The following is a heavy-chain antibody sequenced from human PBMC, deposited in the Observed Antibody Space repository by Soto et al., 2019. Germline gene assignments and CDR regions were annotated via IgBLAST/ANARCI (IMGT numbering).Heavy chain of an antibody. V-gene: IGHV3-21*01. D-gene: IGHD3-10*01. Sequence: PGGSLRLSCAASGFTFSGYTMNWVRQAPGRGLEWISSISSGSSYIYYAGSVKGRFTISRDNARNSLFLEMKTLRADDTAVYYCARDILSGGAYPDSWGQGTKVTLSS. CDR1: GFTFSGYT. J-gene: IGHJ5*01. CDR3: ARDILSGGAYPDS. CDR2: ISSGSSYI.